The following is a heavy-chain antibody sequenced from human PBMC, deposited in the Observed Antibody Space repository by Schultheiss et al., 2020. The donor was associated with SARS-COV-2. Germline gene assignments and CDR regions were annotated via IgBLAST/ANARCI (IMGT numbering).Heavy chain of an antibody. CDR2: INAGNGNT. Sequence: ASVKVSCKASGYTFTSYAMHWVRQAPGQRLEWMGWINAGNGNTKYSQKFQGRVTITRDTSASTAYMELSSLRSEDTAVYYCARAKQFRELPDAFDIWGQGTMVTVSS. V-gene: IGHV1-3*01. D-gene: IGHD3-10*01. J-gene: IGHJ3*02. CDR1: GYTFTSYA. CDR3: ARAKQFRELPDAFDI.